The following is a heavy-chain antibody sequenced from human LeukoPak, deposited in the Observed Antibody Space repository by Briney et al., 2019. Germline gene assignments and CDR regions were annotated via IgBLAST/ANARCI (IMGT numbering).Heavy chain of an antibody. V-gene: IGHV4-34*01. CDR2: INHSGST. CDR3: ARTSIYYDSSGYRS. CDR1: GGSFSGYY. D-gene: IGHD3-22*01. J-gene: IGHJ5*02. Sequence: SETLSLTYAVYGGSFSGYYWSWIRQPPGKGLEWIGEINHSGSTNYNPSLKSRVTISVDTSKNQFSLKLSSVTAADTAVYYCARTSIYYDSSGYRSWGQGTLVTVSS.